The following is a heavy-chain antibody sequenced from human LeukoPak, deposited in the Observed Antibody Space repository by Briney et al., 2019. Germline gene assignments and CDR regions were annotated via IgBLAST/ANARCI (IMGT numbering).Heavy chain of an antibody. CDR2: ISGGGGKT. CDR1: GFTFITYA. Sequence: GGSLRLSCAASGFTFITYAMSWVRQAPGKGLEWVSAISGGGGKTYYTDSAKGRSTISRDNSKNMLYLQMNSLRAEDTAVYYCAKGGGYSSFDYWGQGTLVTVSS. CDR3: AKGGGYSSFDY. D-gene: IGHD2-21*01. V-gene: IGHV3-23*01. J-gene: IGHJ4*02.